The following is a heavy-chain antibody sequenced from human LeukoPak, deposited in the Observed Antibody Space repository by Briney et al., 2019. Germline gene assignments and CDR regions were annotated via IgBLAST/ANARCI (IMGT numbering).Heavy chain of an antibody. CDR3: ARPLGSKNAFDI. V-gene: IGHV4-59*08. CDR1: GGSISTHY. J-gene: IGHJ3*02. CDR2: IYYSGST. Sequence: SETLSLTCTVSGGSISTHYWTWIRQSPGKGLEWIGNIYYSGSTNYNPSLKSRVSISVDTSKNQFSLKLNSVTAADTAVYYCARPLGSKNAFDIWGQETMVTVSS. D-gene: IGHD1-1*01.